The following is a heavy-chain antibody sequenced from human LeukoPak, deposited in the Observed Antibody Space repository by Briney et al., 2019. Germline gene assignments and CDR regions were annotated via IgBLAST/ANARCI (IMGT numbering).Heavy chain of an antibody. CDR2: INTDGSST. Sequence: PGGSLRLSCAASGFTFSSYWMHWVRQAPGKGLVWVSRINTDGSSTNYADSVKGRFTISRDNAKNSLYLQMNSLRAEDTAVYYCARVNGRRPFDYWGQGTLVTVSS. CDR3: ARVNGRRPFDY. CDR1: GFTFSSYW. V-gene: IGHV3-74*01. J-gene: IGHJ4*02. D-gene: IGHD2-8*01.